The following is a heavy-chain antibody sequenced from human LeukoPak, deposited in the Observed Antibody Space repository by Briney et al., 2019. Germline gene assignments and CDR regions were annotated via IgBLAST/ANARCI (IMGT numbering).Heavy chain of an antibody. CDR2: IRSKAYGGTT. CDR3: TRDGSVRGVIITSFDY. CDR1: GFTFGDYA. V-gene: IGHV3-49*04. J-gene: IGHJ4*02. Sequence: PGRSLRLSCTASGFTFGDYAMSWVRQAPGKGLEWVGFIRSKAYGGTTEYAASVKGRFTISRDDSKSIAYLQMNSLKTEDTAVYYCTRDGSVRGVIITSFDYWGQGTLVTVSS. D-gene: IGHD3-10*01.